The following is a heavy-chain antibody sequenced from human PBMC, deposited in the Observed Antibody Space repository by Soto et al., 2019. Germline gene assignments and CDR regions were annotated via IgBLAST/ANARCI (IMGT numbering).Heavy chain of an antibody. CDR2: ISGGSGDST. V-gene: IGHV3-23*01. CDR3: AKNQPSWATRAAFDY. D-gene: IGHD2-2*01. J-gene: IGHJ4*02. CDR1: GFTFSNYA. Sequence: EAQLLESGGGLVQPGGSLRLSCAASGFTFSNYAKNWVRQAPGKGLEWVSGISGGSGDSTFYADSVKGRFTISRDNSKNTLHLQMNSLRTEDTAVYYCAKNQPSWATRAAFDYWGQGTLVTVSS.